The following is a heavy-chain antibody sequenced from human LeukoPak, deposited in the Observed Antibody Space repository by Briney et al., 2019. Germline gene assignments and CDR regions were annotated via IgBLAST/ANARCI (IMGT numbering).Heavy chain of an antibody. Sequence: GGSLRLSCAASGFTFSSHWMTWVRQAPGKGLEWVANIKQDGSEKYYVDSVKGGFTISRDNAKNSLYLQMNSLRAEDTAVYYCVRGRWRVGMDVWGQGTTVTVSS. V-gene: IGHV3-7*05. CDR3: VRGRWRVGMDV. J-gene: IGHJ6*02. CDR2: IKQDGSEK. D-gene: IGHD6-19*01. CDR1: GFTFSSHW.